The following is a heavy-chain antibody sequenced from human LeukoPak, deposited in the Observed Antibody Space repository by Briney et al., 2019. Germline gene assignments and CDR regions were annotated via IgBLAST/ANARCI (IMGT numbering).Heavy chain of an antibody. D-gene: IGHD3-10*01. CDR3: ARGYLTYGSGSRPYYYYYMDV. CDR2: INHSGST. V-gene: IGHV4-34*01. CDR1: GGSFSGYY. J-gene: IGHJ6*03. Sequence: SETLSLTCAVYGGSFSGYYWSWIRQPPGKGLEWIGEINHSGSTNNNPSLKSRVTISVDTSKNQFSLKLSSVTAADTAVYYCARGYLTYGSGSRPYYYYYMDVWGKGTTVTVSS.